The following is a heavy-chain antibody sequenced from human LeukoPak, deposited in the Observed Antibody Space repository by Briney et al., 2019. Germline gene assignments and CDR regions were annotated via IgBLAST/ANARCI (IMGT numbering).Heavy chain of an antibody. Sequence: GGSLRLSCAASGFTFSSYGMPWVRQAPGKGLEWVAVIRYDGSNKYYADSVKGRFTISRDNSKNTPYLQMNSLRAEDTAVYYCARWTYDYVWGSYRRRFDPWGQGTLVAVSS. D-gene: IGHD3-16*02. J-gene: IGHJ5*02. CDR3: ARWTYDYVWGSYRRRFDP. CDR1: GFTFSSYG. V-gene: IGHV3-33*01. CDR2: IRYDGSNK.